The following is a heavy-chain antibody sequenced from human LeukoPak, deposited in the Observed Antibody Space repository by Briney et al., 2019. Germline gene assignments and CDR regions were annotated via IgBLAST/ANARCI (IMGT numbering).Heavy chain of an antibody. CDR2: IYGSGST. V-gene: IGHV4-61*10. CDR1: GGSVRSASYY. CDR3: ARPARGYSYGYDWFDP. J-gene: IGHJ5*02. Sequence: SETLSLTCTVSGGSVRSASYYWSWIRQGAGKGLEWLGRIYGSGSTNYNPSLKSRLSMSVDTSKNQFSLKLSSVTAADTAVYYCARPARGYSYGYDWFDPWGQGTLVTVSS. D-gene: IGHD5-18*01.